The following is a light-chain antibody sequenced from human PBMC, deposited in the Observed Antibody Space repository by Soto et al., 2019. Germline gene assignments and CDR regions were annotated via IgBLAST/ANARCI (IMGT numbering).Light chain of an antibody. CDR1: QSVSSD. CDR2: GAS. J-gene: IGKJ2*01. V-gene: IGKV3-15*01. CDR3: QQYNNWPPYT. Sequence: IVMTQSPATLSVSPGDRVTLSCRASQSVSSDLAWYQQRPGQAPRLLIYGASTRATGIPARFSGTGSGTEFTLTISSLQSEEFAIYYCQQYNNWPPYTFGQGTKLEV.